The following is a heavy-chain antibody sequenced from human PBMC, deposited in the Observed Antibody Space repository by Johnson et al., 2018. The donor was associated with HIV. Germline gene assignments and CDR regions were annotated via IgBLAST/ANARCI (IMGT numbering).Heavy chain of an antibody. CDR3: ARDWYCGGDCYLLLDI. CDR2: ISSSGSTI. CDR1: GFTFSDYY. D-gene: IGHD2-21*01. J-gene: IGHJ3*02. Sequence: QVQLVESGGGLVKPGGSLRLSCAASGFTFSDYYMSWIRQAPGKGLEWVSYISSSGSTIYYTDSVKGRFTISRDSAKNSLYLQMNSLRAEDTAVYYCARDWYCGGDCYLLLDIWGQGTMVTVSS. V-gene: IGHV3-11*01.